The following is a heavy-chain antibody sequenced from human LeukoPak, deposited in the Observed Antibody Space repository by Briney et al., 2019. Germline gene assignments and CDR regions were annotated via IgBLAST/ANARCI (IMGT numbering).Heavy chain of an antibody. V-gene: IGHV1-69*04. Sequence: GASVKVSCKASGGTFSSYAISWVRQAPGQGLEWMGRIIPILGMANYAQKFQGRVTITADKSTSTAYMELSSLRSEDTAVYYCAREPTGMAVAGPFDYWGQGTLVTVSS. CDR2: IIPILGMA. J-gene: IGHJ4*02. CDR3: AREPTGMAVAGPFDY. CDR1: GGTFSSYA. D-gene: IGHD6-19*01.